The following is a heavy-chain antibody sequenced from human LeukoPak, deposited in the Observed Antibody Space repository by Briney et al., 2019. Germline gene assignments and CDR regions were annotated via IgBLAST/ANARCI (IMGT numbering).Heavy chain of an antibody. V-gene: IGHV1-2*06. D-gene: IGHD1-26*01. CDR3: ATTPSGYYYNY. Sequence: ASVKVSCKASGYTLPGYYMHWVRQAPGRGLEWMGRINPNSGGTNYAQKFQGRVTMTRDTSISTAYMELSRLRSDDTAVYYCATTPSGYYYNYWGQGTLVTVSS. CDR2: INPNSGGT. CDR1: GYTLPGYY. J-gene: IGHJ4*02.